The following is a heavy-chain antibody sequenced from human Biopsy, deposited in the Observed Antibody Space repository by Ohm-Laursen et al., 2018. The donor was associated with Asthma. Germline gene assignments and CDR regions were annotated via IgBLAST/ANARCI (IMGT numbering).Heavy chain of an antibody. V-gene: IGHV4-34*01. CDR1: GLSSSAYY. D-gene: IGHD3-3*01. J-gene: IGHJ6*02. Sequence: TLSLTCSMYGLSSSAYYWTWICQTPGKGLEWIGESDHRGNTNTNATLKSRVTISKAKSANEFSLKMKSVTAADTAIYYCARGPEWSGLDIWGQGTTVTVSS. CDR3: ARGPEWSGLDI. CDR2: SDHRGNT.